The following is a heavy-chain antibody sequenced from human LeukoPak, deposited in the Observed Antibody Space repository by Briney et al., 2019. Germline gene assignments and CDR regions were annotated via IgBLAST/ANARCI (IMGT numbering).Heavy chain of an antibody. D-gene: IGHD6-13*01. V-gene: IGHV3-48*03. CDR3: ARGPYSSNWYVDY. CDR1: GFTLTSYE. J-gene: IGHJ4*02. Sequence: GGSLRLSCAASGFTLTSYEMNWVRLPPGKGLEWISYISRTGNSIYYADSVKGRFTVSRDSAKNSLYLQMNSLRAEDTAVYYCARGPYSSNWYVDYWGQGTLVTVAS. CDR2: ISRTGNSI.